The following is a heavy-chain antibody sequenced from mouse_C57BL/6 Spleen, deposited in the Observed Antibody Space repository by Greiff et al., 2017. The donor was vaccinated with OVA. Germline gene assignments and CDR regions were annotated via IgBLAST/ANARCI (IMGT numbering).Heavy chain of an antibody. D-gene: IGHD1-1*01. J-gene: IGHJ4*01. CDR1: GYTFTSYW. CDR2: IHPNSGST. V-gene: IGHV1-64*01. CDR3: ASHYYGSSPMDY. Sequence: QVQLQQPGAELVKPGASVQLSCKASGYTFTSYWMRWVKPRPGQGLEWIGMIHPNSGSTNYNEKFKSKATLTVDKSSSTAYMQLSSLTSEDSAVYYCASHYYGSSPMDYWGQGTSVTVSS.